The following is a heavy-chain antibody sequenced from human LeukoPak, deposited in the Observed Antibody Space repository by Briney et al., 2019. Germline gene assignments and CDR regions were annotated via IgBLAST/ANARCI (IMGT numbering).Heavy chain of an antibody. J-gene: IGHJ4*02. Sequence: GGCLRLACAAAGFTFSSYGMSWVRQAPGKGLEWVSAISGSGGSTYYADSVKGRFTISRDNTKNTLYLQMNSLRAEDTAVYYCATDLTPDYWGQGTLVTVSS. CDR3: ATDLTPDY. V-gene: IGHV3-23*01. CDR2: ISGSGGST. CDR1: GFTFSSYG.